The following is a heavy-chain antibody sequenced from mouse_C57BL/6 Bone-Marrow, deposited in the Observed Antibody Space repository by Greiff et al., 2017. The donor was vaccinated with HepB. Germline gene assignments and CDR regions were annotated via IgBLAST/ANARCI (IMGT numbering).Heavy chain of an antibody. CDR3: ARYYGTYFDY. V-gene: IGHV1-69*01. D-gene: IGHD2-1*01. J-gene: IGHJ2*01. Sequence: QVQLKQPGAELVMPGASVKLSCKASGYTFTSYWMHWVKQRPGQGLEWIGEIDPSDSYTNYNQKFKGKSTLTVDKSSSTAYMPLSSLTSEDSAVYYCARYYGTYFDYWGQGTTLTVSS. CDR2: IDPSDSYT. CDR1: GYTFTSYW.